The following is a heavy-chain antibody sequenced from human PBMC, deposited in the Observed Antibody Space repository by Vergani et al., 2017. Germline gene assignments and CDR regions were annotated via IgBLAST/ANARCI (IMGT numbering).Heavy chain of an antibody. CDR1: GFTFDDYA. J-gene: IGHJ4*02. V-gene: IGHV3-9*01. CDR2: ISWNSGSI. Sequence: EVQLVESGGGLVQPGRSLRLSCAASGFTFDDYAMHWVRQAPGKGLEWVSGISWNSGSIGYADSVKGRFTISRDNAKNSLYLQMNSLRAEDTALYYCAKSNGGRYCSSTSCYTGRYFDYWGQGTLVTVSS. CDR3: AKSNGGRYCSSTSCYTGRYFDY. D-gene: IGHD2-2*02.